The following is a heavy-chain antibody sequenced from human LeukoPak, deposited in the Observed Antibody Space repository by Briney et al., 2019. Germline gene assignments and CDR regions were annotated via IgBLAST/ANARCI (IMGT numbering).Heavy chain of an antibody. CDR3: ATEGYCTNGVCYDPFDY. CDR2: IIPIFGTA. Sequence: SVKVSCKASGGTFSSYAISWVRQAPGQGLEWMGGIIPIFGTANYAQKFQGRVTITADESTSTAYMELSSLRSEDTAVYYCATEGYCTNGVCYDPFDYWGQGTLVTVSS. D-gene: IGHD2-8*01. CDR1: GGTFSSYA. V-gene: IGHV1-69*13. J-gene: IGHJ4*02.